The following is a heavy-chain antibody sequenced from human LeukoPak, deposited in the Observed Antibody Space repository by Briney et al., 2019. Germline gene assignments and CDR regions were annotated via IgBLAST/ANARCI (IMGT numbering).Heavy chain of an antibody. CDR1: GYTFTNYY. Sequence: ASVKVSCKASGYTFTNYYMHWVRQAPGQGLEWMGIINPSGGSTSYAQKFQGRVTITADESTSTAYMELSSLRSEDTAVYYCARGDRHVDYWGQGTLVTVSS. D-gene: IGHD5-24*01. CDR3: ARGDRHVDY. V-gene: IGHV1-46*01. CDR2: INPSGGST. J-gene: IGHJ4*02.